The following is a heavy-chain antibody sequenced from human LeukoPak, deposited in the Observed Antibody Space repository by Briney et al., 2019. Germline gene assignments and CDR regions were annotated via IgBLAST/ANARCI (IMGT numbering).Heavy chain of an antibody. CDR3: AKGTEYTYGYYFDY. Sequence: PGGSLRLSCAASGFTFSSYAMSWVRQAPGKGLEWVSPISYRIDTTYYADSVKGRFTISRDNSKNTLYLQMNSLRAEDTAVYYCAKGTEYTYGYYFDYWGQGTLVTVSS. J-gene: IGHJ4*02. CDR1: GFTFSSYA. CDR2: ISYRIDTT. V-gene: IGHV3-23*01. D-gene: IGHD5-18*01.